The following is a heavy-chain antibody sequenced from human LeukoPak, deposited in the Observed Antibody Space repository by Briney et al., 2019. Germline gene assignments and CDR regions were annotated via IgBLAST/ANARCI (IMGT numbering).Heavy chain of an antibody. D-gene: IGHD6-13*01. V-gene: IGHV3-23*01. CDR1: GFTFSSYA. CDR2: ISGSGGST. CDR3: AKESGYSSSWYVRNLNFDY. Sequence: GGSLRLSCAASGFTFSSYAMSWVRQAPGKGLEWVSAISGSGGSTYYADSVKGRFTISRNNSKNTLYLQMNSLRAEDTAVYYCAKESGYSSSWYVRNLNFDYWGQGTLVTVSS. J-gene: IGHJ4*02.